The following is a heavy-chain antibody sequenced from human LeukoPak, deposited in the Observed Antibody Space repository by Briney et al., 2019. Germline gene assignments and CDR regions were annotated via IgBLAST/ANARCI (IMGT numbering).Heavy chain of an antibody. J-gene: IGHJ4*02. Sequence: ASVKVSCKASGYTFTSYYMHWVRQAPGQGLEWMGIIDPSGGSTSYAQKFQGRVTMTRDTSTSTVYMELSSLRSEDTAVYYCARSDPAKLQFDYWGQGTLVTVSS. CDR3: ARSDPAKLQFDY. D-gene: IGHD1-7*01. CDR1: GYTFTSYY. V-gene: IGHV1-46*03. CDR2: IDPSGGST.